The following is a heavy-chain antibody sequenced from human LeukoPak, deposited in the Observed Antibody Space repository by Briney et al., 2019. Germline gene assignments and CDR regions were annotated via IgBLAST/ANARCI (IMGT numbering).Heavy chain of an antibody. V-gene: IGHV3-7*01. CDR1: GFTFSTYW. CDR2: IQQDGIKK. CDR3: ARDGSIAAAGIDY. J-gene: IGHJ4*02. D-gene: IGHD6-13*01. Sequence: GGSLRLSCAASGFTFSTYWMSWVRQAPGKGLEWVANIQQDGIKKYYVDSVEGRFTISRENAKNSLFLQMNSLRAEDTAVYYCARDGSIAAAGIDYWGQGTLVTVSS.